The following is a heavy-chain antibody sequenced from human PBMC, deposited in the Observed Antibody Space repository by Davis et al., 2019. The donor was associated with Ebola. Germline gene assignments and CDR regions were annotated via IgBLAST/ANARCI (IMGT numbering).Heavy chain of an antibody. J-gene: IGHJ6*03. V-gene: IGHV1-46*01. CDR3: ASQPSGSYRAGDYYYYYMDV. Sequence: ASVKVSCKASGYTFTGYYMHWVRQAPGQGLEWMGIINPSGGSTSYAQKFQGRVTMTRDTSTSTVYMELSSLRSEDTAVYYCASQPSGSYRAGDYYYYYMDVWGKGTTVTVSS. D-gene: IGHD1-26*01. CDR1: GYTFTGYY. CDR2: INPSGGST.